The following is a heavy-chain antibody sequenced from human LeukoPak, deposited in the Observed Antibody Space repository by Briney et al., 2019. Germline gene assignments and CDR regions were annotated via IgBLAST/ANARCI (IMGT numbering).Heavy chain of an antibody. CDR2: INHSGRT. D-gene: IGHD3-10*01. CDR3: AAYGSGADNWFDP. CDR1: GGSFSGYY. V-gene: IGHV4-34*01. Sequence: SETLSLTCAVYGGSFSGYYWSWIRQPPGKGLEWLGEINHSGRTNYNPSLKGRVTISVDTSKNQFSLKLSSVTAADTAVYYCAAYGSGADNWFDPWGQGTLVTVSS. J-gene: IGHJ5*02.